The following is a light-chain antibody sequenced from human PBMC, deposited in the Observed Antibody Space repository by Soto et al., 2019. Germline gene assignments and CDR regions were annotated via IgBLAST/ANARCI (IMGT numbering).Light chain of an antibody. CDR2: DAS. CDR1: QSVSSY. J-gene: IGKJ5*01. V-gene: IGKV3-11*02. CDR3: QQYKNWPLT. Sequence: EIVLTQSPATLSLSPGERATLSCRASQSVSSYLAWYQQKPGQAPRLLIYDASNRATGIPARFSGSGSGREFTLTISSLQSEDFGVYYCQQYKNWPLTFGQGTRLEIK.